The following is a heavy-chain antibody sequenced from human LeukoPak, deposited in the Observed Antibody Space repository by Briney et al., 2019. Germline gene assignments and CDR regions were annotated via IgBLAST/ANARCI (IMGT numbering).Heavy chain of an antibody. J-gene: IGHJ5*02. D-gene: IGHD3-10*01. CDR1: GYSFTSYW. V-gene: IGHV5-51*01. CDR2: IYPGDSDT. CDR3: ARRLEGHNYYGSGSYSTTNWFDP. Sequence: GESLKISCKGSGYSFTSYWIGWVRQMPGKGLEWMGIIYPGDSDTRYSPSFQGQVTISADKSISTAYLQCSSLKASDTAMYYRARRLEGHNYYGSGSYSTTNWFDPWGQGTLVTVSS.